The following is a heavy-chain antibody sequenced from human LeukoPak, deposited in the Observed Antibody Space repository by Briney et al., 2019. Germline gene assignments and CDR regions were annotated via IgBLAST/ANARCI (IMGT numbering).Heavy chain of an antibody. D-gene: IGHD3-22*01. CDR2: INPNTGGT. CDR1: GYTFTDYY. J-gene: IGHJ4*02. V-gene: IGHV1-2*02. Sequence: ASVKVSCKTSGYTFTDYYMHWLRQAPRQGLEWMGLINPNTGGTNYAQKFQGRVTMTSDTSISTAYMELTSLKSDDTGMYYCARAPMIVVVFPPRLDFWGQGTLVPVSS. CDR3: ARAPMIVVVFPPRLDF.